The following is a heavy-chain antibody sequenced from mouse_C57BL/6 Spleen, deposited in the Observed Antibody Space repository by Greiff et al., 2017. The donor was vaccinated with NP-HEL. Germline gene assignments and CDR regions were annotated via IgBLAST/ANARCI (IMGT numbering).Heavy chain of an antibody. CDR3: ARANLGY. CDR2: ISDGGSYT. J-gene: IGHJ2*01. CDR1: GFTFSSYA. V-gene: IGHV5-4*03. Sequence: EVKLMESGGGLVKPGGSLKLSCAASGFTFSSYAMSWVRQTPEKRLEWVATISDGGSYTYYPDNVKGRFTISRDNAKNNLYLQMSHLKSEDTAMYDCARANLGYWGQGTTLTVSS.